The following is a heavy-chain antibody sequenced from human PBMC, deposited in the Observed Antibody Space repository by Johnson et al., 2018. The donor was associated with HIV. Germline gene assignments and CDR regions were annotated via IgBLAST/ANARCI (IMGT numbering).Heavy chain of an antibody. CDR3: AREQGSGSYSIHAFDI. J-gene: IGHJ3*02. D-gene: IGHD1-26*01. Sequence: QVQLVESGGGVVQPGRSLILSCAASGFTFSSYAMHWVRQAPGNGLEWVAVISYDGSNKYYADSVKGRFTISRDNSKNTLYLQMNSLRAEDTAVYYCAREQGSGSYSIHAFDIWGQGTMVTVSS. CDR1: GFTFSSYA. V-gene: IGHV3-30-3*01. CDR2: ISYDGSNK.